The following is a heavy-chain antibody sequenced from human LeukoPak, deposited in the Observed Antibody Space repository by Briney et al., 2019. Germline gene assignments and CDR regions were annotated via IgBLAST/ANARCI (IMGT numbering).Heavy chain of an antibody. CDR1: GGSMNSSPYY. CDR2: VYYSGGT. Sequence: SETLSLTCTVSGGSMNSSPYYWGWIRQPPGKGLEWIGLVYYSGGTSYNPSLKSRVTMSVDTSKNQFSLKLRSVTAADMAVYYCARRPPWWQDPAMTFENWGQGTMVTVSS. J-gene: IGHJ3*02. CDR3: ARRPPWWQDPAMTFEN. D-gene: IGHD2-15*01. V-gene: IGHV4-39*01.